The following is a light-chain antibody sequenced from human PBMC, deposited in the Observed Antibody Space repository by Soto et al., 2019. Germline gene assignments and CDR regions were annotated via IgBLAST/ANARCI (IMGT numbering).Light chain of an antibody. CDR1: QSLSGNY. CDR2: RAS. V-gene: IGKV3-20*01. CDR3: QHYGASPWT. J-gene: IGKJ1*01. Sequence: ERVMTQSPATLSLSPGERATLSCRASQSLSGNYLAWYQQKPGQAPRVLIYRASIRATGISDRFSGSGSGTDFTLTISRLEPEDFAVYYCQHYGASPWTFGQGTK.